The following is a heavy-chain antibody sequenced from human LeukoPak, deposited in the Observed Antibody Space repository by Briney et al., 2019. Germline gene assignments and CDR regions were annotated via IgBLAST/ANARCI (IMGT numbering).Heavy chain of an antibody. CDR3: ARNRFNLFSYYFEY. J-gene: IGHJ4*02. Sequence: GGSLRLSCAASGFTVNSNYMSWVRQAPGKGLEWVSVVYSGDRTYYADSVKGRFTISRDNAKSSLYLQMNSLRAEDTAVYYCARNRFNLFSYYFEYWGQGTLVTVPS. V-gene: IGHV3-66*01. CDR1: GFTVNSNY. CDR2: VYSGDRT. D-gene: IGHD3-3*01.